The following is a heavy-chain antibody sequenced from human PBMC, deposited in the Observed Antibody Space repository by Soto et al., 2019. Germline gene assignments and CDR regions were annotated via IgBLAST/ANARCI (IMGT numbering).Heavy chain of an antibody. Sequence: PGGSLRLSCAASGFTFSNAWMNWVRQAPGKGLEWVSYISSSGSTIYYADSVKGRFTISRDNAKNSLYLQMNSLRAEDTAVYYCARGYYDSSGYYSPEYYQYWGQGTLVTVSS. CDR2: ISSSGSTI. CDR3: ARGYYDSSGYYSPEYYQY. CDR1: GFTFSNAW. D-gene: IGHD3-22*01. V-gene: IGHV3-11*01. J-gene: IGHJ1*01.